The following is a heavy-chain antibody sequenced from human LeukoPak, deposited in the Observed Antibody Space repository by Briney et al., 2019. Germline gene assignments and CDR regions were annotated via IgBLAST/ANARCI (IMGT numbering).Heavy chain of an antibody. CDR3: ARSELGYCSSTSCYPNWFDP. CDR2: IYYSGST. D-gene: IGHD2-2*01. Sequence: SETLSLTCTVSGGSISSGGYYWSWIRQHPAKGLEWIGYIYYSGSTYYNPSLKSRVTISVDTSKNQFSLKLSSVTAADTAVYYCARSELGYCSSTSCYPNWFDPWGQGTLVTVSS. J-gene: IGHJ5*02. CDR1: GGSISSGGYY. V-gene: IGHV4-31*03.